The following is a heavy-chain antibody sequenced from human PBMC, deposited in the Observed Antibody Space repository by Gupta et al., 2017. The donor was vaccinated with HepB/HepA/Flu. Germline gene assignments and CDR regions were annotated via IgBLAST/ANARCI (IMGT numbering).Heavy chain of an antibody. CDR3: AKDRGSVIMAYAMDS. CDR1: GFSFSNDG. D-gene: IGHD2-8*01. J-gene: IGHJ4*02. CDR2: ISSGGGST. V-gene: IGHV3-23*01. Sequence: VQLLESGGGLVQPGGSLSLCCAPGGFSFSNDGMTLVRQAPGKGLEWVSTISSGGGSTYYTDSVKGRFTMSRDNSKNTVFLHMNSLRAEDTALYYCAKDRGSVIMAYAMDSWGQGTLVTVSS.